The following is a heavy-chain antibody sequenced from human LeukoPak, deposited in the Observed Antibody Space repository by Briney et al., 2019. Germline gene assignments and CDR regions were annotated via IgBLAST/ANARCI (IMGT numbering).Heavy chain of an antibody. Sequence: SQTLSLTCTVSGGSISSGGYYWSWIRQPPGKGLEWIGYIYYSGSTIYNPSLKSRVTISVDTSKNQLSLRLTSVTAADTAVYYCARDPPSDEAFDIWGPGTMVTISS. V-gene: IGHV4-61*08. CDR3: ARDPPSDEAFDI. CDR1: GGSISSGGYY. CDR2: IYYSGST. J-gene: IGHJ3*02.